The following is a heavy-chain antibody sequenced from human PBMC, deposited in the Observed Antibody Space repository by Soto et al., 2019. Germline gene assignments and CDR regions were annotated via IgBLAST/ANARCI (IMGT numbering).Heavy chain of an antibody. CDR1: GFAVSNNY. CDR3: ARGDFDD. D-gene: IGHD3-16*01. CDR2: VYRGGNT. J-gene: IGHJ4*02. Sequence: VQLVESGGGLIQPGGSLRLSCAASGFAVSNNYMSWVRQAPGKGLEWVSIVYRGGNTYYADSVKGRFTISRDSSEKTLYLQMSSLGAEDTVVYYCARGDFDDWGQGTLVTVSS. V-gene: IGHV3-53*01.